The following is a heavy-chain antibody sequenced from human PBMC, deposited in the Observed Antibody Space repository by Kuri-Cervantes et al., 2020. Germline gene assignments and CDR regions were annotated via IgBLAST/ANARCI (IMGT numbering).Heavy chain of an antibody. V-gene: IGHV3-11*04. CDR1: GFTFTGYY. J-gene: IGHJ6*02. Sequence: GGSLRLSCAASGFTFTGYYMSWIRQAPGQGLEWVSYISSSSSTIYYADSVKGRFTISRDNSKNTLYLQMNSLRAEDTAVYYCAKERSYGDYVFDYGMDVWGQGTTVTVSS. CDR3: AKERSYGDYVFDYGMDV. CDR2: ISSSSSTI. D-gene: IGHD4-17*01.